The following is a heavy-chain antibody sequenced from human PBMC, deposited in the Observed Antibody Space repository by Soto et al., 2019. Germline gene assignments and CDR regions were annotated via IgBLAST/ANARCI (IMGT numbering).Heavy chain of an antibody. D-gene: IGHD4-17*01. CDR2: INPNSGGT. V-gene: IGHV1-2*04. J-gene: IGHJ4*02. Sequence: ASVKVSCKASGYTFTGYYMHWVRQAPGQGLEWMGWINPNSGGTNYAQKFQGWVTMTRDTSISTAYMELSRLRSDDTAVYYCARVPFLHDYGDFSLGYWGQGTLVTVS. CDR1: GYTFTGYY. CDR3: ARVPFLHDYGDFSLGY.